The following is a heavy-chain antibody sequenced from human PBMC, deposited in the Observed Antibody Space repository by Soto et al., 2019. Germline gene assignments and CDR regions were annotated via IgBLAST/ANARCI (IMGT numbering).Heavy chain of an antibody. Sequence: SETLSLTCTVSGGSISSYYWSWIRQPPVKGLEWIGYIYYSGSTNYNPSLKSRVTISVDTSKNQFSLKLSSVTAADTAVYYCARVQIDCSSTSCYYDAFDILGQWTMVTLSS. J-gene: IGHJ3*02. CDR1: GGSISSYY. D-gene: IGHD2-2*01. CDR3: ARVQIDCSSTSCYYDAFDI. V-gene: IGHV4-59*01. CDR2: IYYSGST.